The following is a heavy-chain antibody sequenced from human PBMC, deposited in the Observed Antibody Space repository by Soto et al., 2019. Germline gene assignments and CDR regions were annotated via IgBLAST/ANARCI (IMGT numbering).Heavy chain of an antibody. V-gene: IGHV3-43*01. CDR2: ITWNGGNT. CDR3: ARETLSFGSALDV. J-gene: IGHJ6*02. CDR1: GFRSDDYN. Sequence: GGSLRLSCAASGFRSDDYNMHWVRQAPGKGLEWVSLITWNGGNTYYADSVKGRFTISRDGTTQSVSLQMTGLKREDTGLYYCARETLSFGSALDVWGQGTTVTVYS. D-gene: IGHD3-3*01.